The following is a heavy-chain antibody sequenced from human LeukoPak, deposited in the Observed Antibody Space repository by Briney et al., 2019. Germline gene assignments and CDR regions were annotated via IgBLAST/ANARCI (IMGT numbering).Heavy chain of an antibody. CDR1: GLTFGTYS. CDR3: ARDGKSWLPDY. V-gene: IGHV3-30-3*01. CDR2: ISSDGSIE. Sequence: GGSLRLSCAASGLTFGTYSIHWVRQAPGKGLEWVTVISSDGSIEYYADSVKGRFTISRDKSKNTLYLQMNSLRTEDTAVYYCARDGKSWLPDYWGQGTLDTVSS. J-gene: IGHJ4*02. D-gene: IGHD3-22*01.